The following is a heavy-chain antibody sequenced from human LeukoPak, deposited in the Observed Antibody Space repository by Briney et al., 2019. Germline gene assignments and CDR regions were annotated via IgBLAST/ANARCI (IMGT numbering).Heavy chain of an antibody. D-gene: IGHD2-15*01. J-gene: IGHJ3*02. V-gene: IGHV4-30-4*01. CDR2: IYDSGST. CDR3: ARDCSGGSCYGAFDI. CDR1: GASIRSGDYY. Sequence: SETLSLTCTVSGASIRSGDYYWSWIRQPPGKGLEWIGYIYDSGSTYYNPSLKSRITISVDTSENRFSLKLSSVTATDTAVYYCARDCSGGSCYGAFDIWGQGTKVTVSS.